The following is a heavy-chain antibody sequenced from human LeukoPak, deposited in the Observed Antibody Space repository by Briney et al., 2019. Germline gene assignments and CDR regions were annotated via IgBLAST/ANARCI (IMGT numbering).Heavy chain of an antibody. Sequence: GASVKVSCKASGYTFTSYGISWVRQAPGQGLEWMGWISAYNGNTNYAQKLQGRVTMTTDTSTSTAYMELRSLRSDDTAVYYCARVGSHPPLGVIVTGWDVWGQGITVTVSS. V-gene: IGHV1-18*01. CDR1: GYTFTSYG. D-gene: IGHD3-16*02. CDR2: ISAYNGNT. J-gene: IGHJ6*02. CDR3: ARVGSHPPLGVIVTGWDV.